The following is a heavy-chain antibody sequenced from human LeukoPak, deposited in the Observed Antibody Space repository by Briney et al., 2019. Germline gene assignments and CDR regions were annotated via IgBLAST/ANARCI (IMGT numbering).Heavy chain of an antibody. CDR2: IYYSGST. J-gene: IGHJ4*02. Sequence: SETLSLTCTVSGGSISSSSYYWSWIRQPPGKGLEWIGYIYYSGSTNYNPSLKSRVTISVDTSKNQFSLKLSSVTAADTAVYYCARNNDFWSGYQKYYFDYWGQGTLVTVSS. CDR3: ARNNDFWSGYQKYYFDY. V-gene: IGHV4-61*01. D-gene: IGHD3-3*01. CDR1: GGSISSSSYY.